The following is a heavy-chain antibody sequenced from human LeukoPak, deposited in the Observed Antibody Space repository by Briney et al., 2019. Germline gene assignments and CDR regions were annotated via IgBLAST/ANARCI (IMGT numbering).Heavy chain of an antibody. CDR3: ASKHNDFWSGYLYFDY. V-gene: IGHV1-69*05. D-gene: IGHD3-3*01. Sequence: ASVKVSCKGSGCTFTSYDINWVRQAPGQGLEWMGGIIPIFGTANYAQKFQGRVTITTDESTSTAYMELCSLRSEDTAVYYCASKHNDFWSGYLYFDYWGQGTLVTVSS. CDR2: IIPIFGTA. CDR1: GCTFTSYD. J-gene: IGHJ4*02.